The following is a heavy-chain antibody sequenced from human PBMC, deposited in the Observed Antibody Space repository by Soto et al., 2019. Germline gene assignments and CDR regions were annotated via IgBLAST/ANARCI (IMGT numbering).Heavy chain of an antibody. D-gene: IGHD3-3*01. V-gene: IGHV3-30-3*01. J-gene: IGHJ6*02. Sequence: QVQLVESGGGVVQPGRSLRLSCAASGFTFSSYAMHWVRQAPGKGLEWVAVISYDGSNKYYADSVKGRFTISRDNAKNSLYLQMNSLRAEDTAVYYCARVPHRYDFWSGYSRYGMDVWGQGTTVTVSS. CDR2: ISYDGSNK. CDR3: ARVPHRYDFWSGYSRYGMDV. CDR1: GFTFSSYA.